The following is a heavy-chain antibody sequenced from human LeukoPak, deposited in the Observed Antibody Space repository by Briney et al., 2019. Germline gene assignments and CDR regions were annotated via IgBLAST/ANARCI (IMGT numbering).Heavy chain of an antibody. CDR1: GFTFSSYA. CDR3: ARGGSYRPPDY. J-gene: IGHJ4*02. Sequence: GGSLRLSCAASGFTFSSYAMHWVRQAPGKGLEWVAVISYDGSNKYYADSVKGRFTISRDNSKNTLYLQMNSLRAEDTAVYYCARGGSYRPPDYWGQGTLVTVSS. D-gene: IGHD1-26*01. V-gene: IGHV3-30-3*01. CDR2: ISYDGSNK.